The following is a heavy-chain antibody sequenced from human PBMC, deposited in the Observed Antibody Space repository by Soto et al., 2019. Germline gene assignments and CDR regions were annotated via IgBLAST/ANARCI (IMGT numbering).Heavy chain of an antibody. Sequence: GESLKISCKGSGYTFTNYWIGSVRQMPGKGLEWRGIIYPGDSDTKYNPSFQGQVTISADKSITTTYLQWSSLKASDTAIYYCAASIFYYGMDVWGQGTTVTVSS. CDR1: GYTFTNYW. V-gene: IGHV5-51*01. CDR2: IYPGDSDT. J-gene: IGHJ6*02. CDR3: AASIFYYGMDV.